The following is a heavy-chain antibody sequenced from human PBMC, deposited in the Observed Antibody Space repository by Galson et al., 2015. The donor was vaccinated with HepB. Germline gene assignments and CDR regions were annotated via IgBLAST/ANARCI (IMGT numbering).Heavy chain of an antibody. V-gene: IGHV3-33*01. J-gene: IGHJ1*01. CDR3: ARDGSSSWFEYFQH. CDR2: IWYDGGNA. Sequence: SLRLSCAASGFTFSTCGMHWVRQAPGKGLEWVAVIWYDGGNAYYADSVKGRFTISRDNSKNTVYLQMNSLTAEDTALYYCARDGSSSWFEYFQHWGQGTLVLVSS. CDR1: GFTFSTCG. D-gene: IGHD6-13*01.